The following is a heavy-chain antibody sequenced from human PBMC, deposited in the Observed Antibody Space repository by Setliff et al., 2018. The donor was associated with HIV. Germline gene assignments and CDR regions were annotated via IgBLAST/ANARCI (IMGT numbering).Heavy chain of an antibody. D-gene: IGHD2-15*01. J-gene: IGHJ4*01. V-gene: IGHV4-31*03. Sequence: PSETLSLTCTVSGGSISSAGYYWSWIRQHPGTGLEWIGYIYYSGNTYYTPSLASRVSISVDTSKNQFSLKLRSVTAADTSMYYCARQRADCSGGSCYGYWGQGTLVTVSS. CDR3: ARQRADCSGGSCYGY. CDR2: IYYSGNT. CDR1: GGSISSAGYY.